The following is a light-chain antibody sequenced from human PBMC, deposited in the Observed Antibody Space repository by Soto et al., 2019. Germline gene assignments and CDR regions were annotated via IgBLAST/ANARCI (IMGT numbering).Light chain of an antibody. Sequence: DIQMTQSPSSLSASVGDRVTITCQASQDINNYLIWYQHKPGKAPKLLIYDASTLATGVSSRLSGGGSGTHFTFTISSLQPEYSATYYCQQFDSVPCTFGQGTKLELK. CDR2: DAS. J-gene: IGKJ2*02. CDR1: QDINNY. CDR3: QQFDSVPCT. V-gene: IGKV1-33*01.